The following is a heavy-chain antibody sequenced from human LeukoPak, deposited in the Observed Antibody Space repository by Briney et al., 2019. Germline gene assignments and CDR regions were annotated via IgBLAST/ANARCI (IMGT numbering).Heavy chain of an antibody. Sequence: GGSLRLSCSASGFTFSSYAMSWVRQAPGKGLEWVSAISGSGGSTYYADSVKGRFTSSRDNSKNTLYLQMNSLRAEDTAVYYCAKGHRGGMNWFDPWGQGTLVTVSS. V-gene: IGHV3-23*01. J-gene: IGHJ5*02. D-gene: IGHD2-15*01. CDR2: ISGSGGST. CDR1: GFTFSSYA. CDR3: AKGHRGGMNWFDP.